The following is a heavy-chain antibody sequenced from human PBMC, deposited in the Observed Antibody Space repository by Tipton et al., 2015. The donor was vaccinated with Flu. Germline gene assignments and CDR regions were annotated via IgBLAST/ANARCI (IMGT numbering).Heavy chain of an antibody. D-gene: IGHD2-2*01. CDR2: IYTSGST. V-gene: IGHV4-4*07. J-gene: IGHJ6*03. CDR3: ARVAEGVVPAARGDYYYYYMDV. Sequence: TLSLTCTVSGGSISSYYWSWIRQPAGKGLEWIGRIYTSGSTNYNPSLKSRVTMSVDTSKNQFSLKLSSVTAADTAVYYCARVAEGVVPAARGDYYYYYMDVWGKGTTVTVSS. CDR1: GGSISSYY.